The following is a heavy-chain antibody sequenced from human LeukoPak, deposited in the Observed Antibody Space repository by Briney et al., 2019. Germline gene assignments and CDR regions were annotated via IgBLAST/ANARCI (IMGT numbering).Heavy chain of an antibody. CDR2: IRYDGSNK. J-gene: IGHJ6*03. D-gene: IGHD1-26*01. V-gene: IGHV3-30*02. Sequence: QTGGSLRPSCAASGFTFSSYGMHWVRQAPGKGLEWVAFIRYDGSNKYYADSVKGRFTISRDNSKNTLYLQMNSLRAEDTAVYYCAKQGIQSYPYYYYYYYMDVWGKGTTVTISS. CDR1: GFTFSSYG. CDR3: AKQGIQSYPYYYYYYYMDV.